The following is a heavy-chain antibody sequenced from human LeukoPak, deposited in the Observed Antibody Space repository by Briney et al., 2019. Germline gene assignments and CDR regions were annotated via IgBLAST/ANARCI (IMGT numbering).Heavy chain of an antibody. CDR1: GGSISSSSYY. J-gene: IGHJ2*01. V-gene: IGHV4-39*07. Sequence: SETLSLTCTVSGGSISSSSYYWGWIRQPPGKGLEWIGSIYYSGSTYYNPSLKSRVTISVDTSKNQFSLKLSSVAAADTAVYYCARVYYSNSYDYWYFDLWGRGTLVTVSS. CDR3: ARVYYSNSYDYWYFDL. D-gene: IGHD6-13*01. CDR2: IYYSGST.